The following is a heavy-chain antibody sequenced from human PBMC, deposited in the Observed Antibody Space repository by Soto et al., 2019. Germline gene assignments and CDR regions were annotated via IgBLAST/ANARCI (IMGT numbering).Heavy chain of an antibody. J-gene: IGHJ4*02. Sequence: PSETLSLTCAVYGGSFSGYYWSWIRQPPGKGLEWIGEINHSGGTNYNPSLKSRVTISVDTSNNQFSLKLSSVTAADTAVYYCATGYSSSWTHXFDYWGQGXLVTVSS. CDR2: INHSGGT. CDR1: GGSFSGYY. D-gene: IGHD6-13*01. V-gene: IGHV4-34*01. CDR3: ATGYSSSWTHXFDY.